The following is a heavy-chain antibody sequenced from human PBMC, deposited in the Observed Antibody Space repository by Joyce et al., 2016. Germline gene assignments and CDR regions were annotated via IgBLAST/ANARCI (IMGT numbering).Heavy chain of an antibody. J-gene: IGHJ4*02. CDR3: VRPPGRVYFFDY. D-gene: IGHD1-26*01. V-gene: IGHV5-51*01. CDR2: ICPGDSDT. Sequence: EVQLVQSGAEVKKPGEPLKISCQVSGYTFTSFWSGWVRQVPGKGLEWLGIICPGDSDTRYSPSFEDQVTISADKSLNTAYVQWNSLKASDTAMYYCVRPPGRVYFFDYWGQGTLVTVSS. CDR1: GYTFTSFW.